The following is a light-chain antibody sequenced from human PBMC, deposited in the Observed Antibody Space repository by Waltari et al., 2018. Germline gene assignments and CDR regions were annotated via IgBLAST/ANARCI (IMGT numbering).Light chain of an antibody. CDR3: QQYGSSPGT. CDR2: GAS. J-gene: IGKJ1*01. Sequence: EIVLTQSPGTLSLSPGERAPLSCMASQSVSSSYLAWYQQKPGQAPRLLIYGASSRATGIPDRFSGSGSGTDFTLTISRLEPEDFAVYYCQQYGSSPGTFGQGTKVEIK. CDR1: QSVSSSY. V-gene: IGKV3-20*01.